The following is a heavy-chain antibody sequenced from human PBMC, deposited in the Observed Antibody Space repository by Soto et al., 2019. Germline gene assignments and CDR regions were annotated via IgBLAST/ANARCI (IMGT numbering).Heavy chain of an antibody. J-gene: IGHJ4*02. CDR2: IYYSGST. V-gene: IGHV4-59*01. CDR1: GGSISSYY. D-gene: IGHD6-19*01. Sequence: QVQLQESGPGLVKPSETLSLTCTVSGGSISSYYWSWIRQPPGKGLGWIGYIYYSGSTNYNPSLKSRVTISVDTSKNQFSLKLSSVTAADTAVYYCARGRSSGWYRDWGQGTLVTVSS. CDR3: ARGRSSGWYRD.